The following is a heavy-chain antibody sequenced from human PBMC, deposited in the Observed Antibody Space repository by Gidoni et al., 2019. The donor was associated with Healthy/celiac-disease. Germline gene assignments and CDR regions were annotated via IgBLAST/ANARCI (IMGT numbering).Heavy chain of an antibody. V-gene: IGHV3-11*01. J-gene: IGHJ5*02. D-gene: IGHD1-26*01. CDR1: GFTFSDYY. Sequence: QVQLVESGGGLVKPGGSLRLSCAAPGFTFSDYYMSWIRQAPGKGLEWVSYISSTGSTIYYADFVKGRFTISRDNAKNSLYLQMNSLRAEDTAVYYCARGFRGSPSVRSPFDPWGQGTLVTVSS. CDR3: ARGFRGSPSVRSPFDP. CDR2: ISSTGSTI.